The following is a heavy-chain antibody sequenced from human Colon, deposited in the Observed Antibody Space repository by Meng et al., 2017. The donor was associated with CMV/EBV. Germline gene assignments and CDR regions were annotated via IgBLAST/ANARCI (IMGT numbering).Heavy chain of an antibody. CDR1: GFTFSSYG. J-gene: IGHJ4*01. Sequence: GGSLRLSCAASGFTFSSYGMHWVRQGPGKGLEWVAFIRHDGSNEYYADSVKGRFTISRDNSNNPVYLHLNGLRSEDAAVYYCAKDLGSWGPPFFTDLWGQGTLVTVSS. CDR2: IRHDGSNE. V-gene: IGHV3-30*02. CDR3: AKDLGSWGPPFFTDL. D-gene: IGHD3-10*01.